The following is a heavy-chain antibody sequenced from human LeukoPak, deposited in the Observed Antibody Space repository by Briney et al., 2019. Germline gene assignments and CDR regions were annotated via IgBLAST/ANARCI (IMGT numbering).Heavy chain of an antibody. Sequence: SSETLSLTCTVSGGSISSGDYYWSWIRQPPGKGLEWIGYIYYSGSTYYNPSLKSRVTISVDTSKNQFSLKLSFVTAADTAVYYCARSFHVTMVRGVIDYFDYWGQGTLVTVSS. CDR2: IYYSGST. J-gene: IGHJ4*02. D-gene: IGHD3-10*01. CDR3: ARSFHVTMVRGVIDYFDY. CDR1: GGSISSGDYY. V-gene: IGHV4-30-4*08.